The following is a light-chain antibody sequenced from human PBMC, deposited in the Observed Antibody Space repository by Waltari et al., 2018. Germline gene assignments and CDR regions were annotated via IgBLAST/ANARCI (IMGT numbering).Light chain of an antibody. Sequence: EIVWTQSSATLSLSPGGRATLSCRASQSVSNYLLWYQQKPGQAPSLLISDASNRATGVPARFSGSGSGTNFTLTISSLEPDDFAVYYCQHRMNWPLTFGQGTKVEIK. V-gene: IGKV3-11*01. J-gene: IGKJ1*01. CDR3: QHRMNWPLT. CDR2: DAS. CDR1: QSVSNY.